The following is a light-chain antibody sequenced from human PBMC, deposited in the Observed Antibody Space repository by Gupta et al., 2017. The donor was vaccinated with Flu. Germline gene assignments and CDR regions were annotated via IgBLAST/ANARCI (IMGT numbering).Light chain of an antibody. Sequence: SPSILSASVGDRVNITCRASQRMTVWAWNQHKEGQEPTLPSAEATKLRGGVPSRGSGSGSGKECTSTSSRLKTEDFETDECQKYSREGLTFGGGTKVEIK. CDR2: EAT. CDR1: QRMTV. J-gene: IGKJ4*01. V-gene: IGKV1-5*01. CDR3: QKYSREGLT.